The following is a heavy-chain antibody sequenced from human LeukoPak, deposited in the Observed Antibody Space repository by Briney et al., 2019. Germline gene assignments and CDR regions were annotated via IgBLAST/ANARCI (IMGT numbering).Heavy chain of an antibody. Sequence: SETLSLTCTVSGGSISSYYWSWIRQPPGKGLEWIGYIYYSGSTNYNPSLKSRVTISVDTSKNQFSLKLSSVTAADTAVYYCARHERSDSSGWYARIDAFDIWGQGTMVTVSS. CDR3: ARHERSDSSGWYARIDAFDI. CDR1: GGSISSYY. D-gene: IGHD6-19*01. J-gene: IGHJ3*02. V-gene: IGHV4-59*08. CDR2: IYYSGST.